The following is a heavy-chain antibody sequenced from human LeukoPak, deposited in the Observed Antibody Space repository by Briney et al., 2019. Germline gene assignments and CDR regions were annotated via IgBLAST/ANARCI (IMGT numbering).Heavy chain of an antibody. D-gene: IGHD3-3*01. CDR3: ARDPTYYDFWSGDDAFDI. CDR1: GGTFTSYG. CDR2: ISAYNGNT. J-gene: IGHJ3*02. Sequence: ASVKVSCKASGGTFTSYGISWVRQAPGQGLEWMGWISAYNGNTNYAQKLQGRVTMTTDTSTSTAYMELRSLRSDDTVVYYCARDPTYYDFWSGDDAFDIWGQGTMVTVSS. V-gene: IGHV1-18*01.